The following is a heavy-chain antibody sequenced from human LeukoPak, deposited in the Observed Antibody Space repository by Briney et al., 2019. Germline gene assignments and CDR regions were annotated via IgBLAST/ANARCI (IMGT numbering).Heavy chain of an antibody. CDR1: GFTFSNAW. Sequence: GGSLRLSCTGSGFTFSNAWMNWVRQAPGKGLEWVGRIRSKTDGETTDYAAPVKGSFTISRDDSKNTVYLQMNSLKTEDTAVYYRSTRFAVTFYGSGDLLVKRGQGTLGTV. V-gene: IGHV3-15*01. J-gene: IGHJ4*01. CDR2: IRSKTDGETT. CDR3: STRFAVTFYGSGDLLVK. D-gene: IGHD3-10*01.